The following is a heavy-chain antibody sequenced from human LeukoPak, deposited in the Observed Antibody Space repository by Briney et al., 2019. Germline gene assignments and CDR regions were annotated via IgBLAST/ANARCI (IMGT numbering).Heavy chain of an antibody. D-gene: IGHD6-6*01. CDR2: IIPIFGTA. CDR3: ARSAQLGGQYYFDY. V-gene: IGHV1-69*05. Sequence: EASVKVSCKASGGTFSSYVISWVRQAPGQGLERMGGIIPIFGTANYAQKFQGRVTITTDESTSTAYMELSSLRSEDTAVYYCARSAQLGGQYYFDYWGQGTLVTVSS. CDR1: GGTFSSYV. J-gene: IGHJ4*02.